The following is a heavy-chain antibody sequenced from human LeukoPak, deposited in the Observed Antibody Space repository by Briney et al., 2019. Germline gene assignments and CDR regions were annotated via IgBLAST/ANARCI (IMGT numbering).Heavy chain of an antibody. Sequence: GGSLRLSCAASGFTFSNFWMAWVRQAPGKGLEWVAHIKEDGSDKRYVDSVKGRFTISRDNPKNSLYLQMNSLRAEDTAVYYCARDIGYHTFDYWGQGGLVTVSS. V-gene: IGHV3-7*05. CDR2: IKEDGSDK. CDR1: GFTFSNFW. CDR3: ARDIGYHTFDY. D-gene: IGHD5-12*01. J-gene: IGHJ4*02.